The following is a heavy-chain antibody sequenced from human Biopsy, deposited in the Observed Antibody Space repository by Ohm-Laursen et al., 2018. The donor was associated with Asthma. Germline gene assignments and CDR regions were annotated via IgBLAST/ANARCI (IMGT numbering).Heavy chain of an antibody. CDR2: INPSGGST. Sequence: ASVKVSCNASGYTFTSYYIHWVRQAPGQGLEWMGIINPSGGSTSYPQKFQGRVTMTRDTSTSTVYMELSSLSSEDTAVYYCARAQDYYDSRGYYRSFDCWGQGTLVTVSS. V-gene: IGHV1-46*01. D-gene: IGHD3-22*01. CDR1: GYTFTSYY. J-gene: IGHJ4*02. CDR3: ARAQDYYDSRGYYRSFDC.